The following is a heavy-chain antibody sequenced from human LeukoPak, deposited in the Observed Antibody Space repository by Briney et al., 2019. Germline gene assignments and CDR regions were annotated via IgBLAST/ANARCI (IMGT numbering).Heavy chain of an antibody. V-gene: IGHV1-2*02. D-gene: IGHD5-12*01. CDR3: ARGHEWLPHTPFDY. CDR1: GYTFTGYY. J-gene: IGHJ4*02. Sequence: GAPVKVSCKASGYTFTGYYMHWVRQAPGQGLEWMGWINPNSGGTNYAQKFQGRVTMTRDTSISTAYMELSRLRSDDTAVYYCARGHEWLPHTPFDYWGQGTLVTVSS. CDR2: INPNSGGT.